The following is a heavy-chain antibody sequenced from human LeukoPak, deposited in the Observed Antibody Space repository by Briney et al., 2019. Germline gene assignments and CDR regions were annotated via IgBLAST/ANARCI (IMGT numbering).Heavy chain of an antibody. CDR1: GFTFSSSW. J-gene: IGHJ4*02. CDR2: IKQDGSEK. D-gene: IGHD4-23*01. CDR3: AGNYGCNSAG. V-gene: IGHV3-7*04. Sequence: GGSLRLSCAASGFTFSSSWMSWVRLAPGRGLEWVANIKQDGSEKYYVDSVKGRFTISRDNAKNSLYLQMNSLRDEDTAVYYCAGNYGCNSAGWGQGTLVTVSS.